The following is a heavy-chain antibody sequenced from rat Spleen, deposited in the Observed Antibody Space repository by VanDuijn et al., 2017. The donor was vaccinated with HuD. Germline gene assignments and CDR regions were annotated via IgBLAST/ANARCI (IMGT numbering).Heavy chain of an antibody. V-gene: IGHV3-1*01. D-gene: IGHD3-2*01. J-gene: IGHJ2*01. CDR1: DSSITTNY. Sequence: EVQLQESGPGLVKPSQSLSLTCSVTDSSITTNYWGWIRKFPGNKMEWMGYMTYSGSTSYNPSLKSRVSITRDTSKNHFFLQLNSVTTEDTATYYCARDPIPTGYWGQGVMVTVSS. CDR3: ARDPIPTGY. CDR2: MTYSGST.